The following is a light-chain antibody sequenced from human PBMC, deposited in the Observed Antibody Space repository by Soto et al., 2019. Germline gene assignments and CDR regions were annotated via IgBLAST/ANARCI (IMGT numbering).Light chain of an antibody. V-gene: IGKV1-5*01. J-gene: IGKJ3*01. Sequence: DIPMTQSPSTLSASVGDRVTITCRASQSISSWLAWYQQKPGKAPNLLIYDASTLESGVPSRFSGSGSGTELTLTISSLQPDDFATYYCQQYNSYLFTFGPGTKVDIK. CDR3: QQYNSYLFT. CDR2: DAS. CDR1: QSISSW.